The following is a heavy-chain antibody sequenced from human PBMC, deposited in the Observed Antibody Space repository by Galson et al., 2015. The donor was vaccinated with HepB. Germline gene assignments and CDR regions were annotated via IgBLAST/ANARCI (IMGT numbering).Heavy chain of an antibody. D-gene: IGHD3-16*01. Sequence: SLRLSCAASGFTFSSYAMHWVRQAPGKGLEWVAVISYDGSNKYYADSVKGRFTISRDNSKNTLYLQMNSLRAEDTAVYYCARGAVRVGDYVGYWGQGTLVTVSS. CDR2: ISYDGSNK. CDR3: ARGAVRVGDYVGY. V-gene: IGHV3-30-3*01. CDR1: GFTFSSYA. J-gene: IGHJ4*02.